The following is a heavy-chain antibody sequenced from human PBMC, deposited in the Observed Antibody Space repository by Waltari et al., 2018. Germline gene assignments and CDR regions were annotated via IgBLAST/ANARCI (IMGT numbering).Heavy chain of an antibody. V-gene: IGHV4-59*01. CDR2: IYYSGST. Sequence: QVQLQESGPGLVKPSETLSLTCTVSGGSISSYYWSWIRQPPGKGLEWIGYIYYSGSTNYNPSRKSRVTISVDTSKNQFSLKLSSVTAADTAVYYCARDMNCSGGSCYSNNWFDPWGQGTLVTVSS. D-gene: IGHD2-15*01. J-gene: IGHJ5*02. CDR1: GGSISSYY. CDR3: ARDMNCSGGSCYSNNWFDP.